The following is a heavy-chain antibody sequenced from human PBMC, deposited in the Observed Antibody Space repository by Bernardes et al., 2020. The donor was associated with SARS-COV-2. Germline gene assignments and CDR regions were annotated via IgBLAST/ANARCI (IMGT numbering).Heavy chain of an antibody. CDR2: IYYRGRT. Sequence: SETLSLTCTVSGGSITSGDYYWNWVRQLPGKGLEWVGYIYYRGRTNYNPSLKSRVTVSLDTSKNQFSLKLTSVTAADTAVYYCTRVPVVAGSYGWSDPWGQGTLVTVYS. CDR3: TRVPVVAGSYGWSDP. D-gene: IGHD2-15*01. V-gene: IGHV4-30-4*08. CDR1: GGSITSGDYY. J-gene: IGHJ5*02.